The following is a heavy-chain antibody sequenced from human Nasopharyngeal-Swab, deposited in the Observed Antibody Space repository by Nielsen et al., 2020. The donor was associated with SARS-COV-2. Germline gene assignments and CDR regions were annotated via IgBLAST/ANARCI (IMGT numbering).Heavy chain of an antibody. D-gene: IGHD3-22*01. CDR1: GFTFADYG. CDR2: ISWDGLTI. J-gene: IGHJ4*02. CDR3: ATAFGVTMISPCNY. V-gene: IGHV3-9*01. Sequence: GGSLRLSCAASGFTFADYGMHWVRQAPGKGLEWVSGISWDGLTIGYADSVKGRFTISRDNAKNSLYLQMNSLRAEDTAVHYCATAFGVTMISPCNYWGQGTLVTVSS.